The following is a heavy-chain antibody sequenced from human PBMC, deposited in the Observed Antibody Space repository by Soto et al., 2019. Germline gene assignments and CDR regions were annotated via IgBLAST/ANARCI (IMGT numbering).Heavy chain of an antibody. CDR3: ARELASYNDY. CDR1: GFTFSGYW. D-gene: IGHD1-1*01. CDR2: IDGDGSRT. V-gene: IGHV3-74*01. Sequence: EVQLVESGGGLVQPGGSLRLSCAASGFTFSGYWMHWVRQAPGKGLVWVSRIDGDGSRTNYADSVKGRFTISRDNAKNTLYLQMNSLRAEETAVYYCARELASYNDYWGQGTLVTVSS. J-gene: IGHJ4*02.